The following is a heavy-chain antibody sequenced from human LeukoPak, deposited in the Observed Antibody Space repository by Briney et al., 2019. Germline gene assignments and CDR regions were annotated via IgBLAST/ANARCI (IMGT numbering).Heavy chain of an antibody. CDR3: ARDNPPDY. CDR1: GFTFSSYG. V-gene: IGHV3-7*03. CDR2: IKQDGSEK. Sequence: GGSLRLSCAASGFTFSSYGMHWVRQAPGKGLEWVANIKQDGSEKSYVESVRGRFTISRDNAKNSLYLQLNSLRAEDTALYYCARDNPPDYWGQGTLVTVSS. J-gene: IGHJ4*02.